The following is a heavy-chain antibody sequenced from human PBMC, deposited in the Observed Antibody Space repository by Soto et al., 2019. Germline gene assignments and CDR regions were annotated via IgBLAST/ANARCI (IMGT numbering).Heavy chain of an antibody. J-gene: IGHJ4*02. V-gene: IGHV3-23*01. CDR2: ISGSGGST. CDR3: AKGGYSYGFAGYYLDY. CDR1: GFTFSSYA. D-gene: IGHD5-18*01. Sequence: EVQLLESGGGLVQPGGSLRLSCAASGFTFSSYAMSWVSQAPGKGLEWVSAISGSGGSTYYADSVKGRFTISRDNSKNTLYLQMNSLRAEDTAVYYCAKGGYSYGFAGYYLDYWGQGTLVTVSS.